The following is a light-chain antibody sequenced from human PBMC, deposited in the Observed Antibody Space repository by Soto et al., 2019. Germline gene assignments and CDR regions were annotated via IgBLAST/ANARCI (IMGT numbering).Light chain of an antibody. J-gene: IGKJ1*01. CDR3: QQYSDWPRT. V-gene: IGKV3-11*01. Sequence: EVVLTQSPATLSLSPGERATLSCRASQSVSSYLAWYQQKPGQAPRLLIYDASNRATGIPARFSGSGSGTEFTLSISSLQSEDFAVYYCQQYSDWPRTFGQGTKV. CDR1: QSVSSY. CDR2: DAS.